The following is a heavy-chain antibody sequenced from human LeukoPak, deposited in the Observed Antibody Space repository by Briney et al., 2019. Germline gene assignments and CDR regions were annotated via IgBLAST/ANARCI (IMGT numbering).Heavy chain of an antibody. CDR1: GFTFSSYS. CDR3: ARGIVGAYYFDY. CDR2: ISSGSSYI. Sequence: GGSLRLSCAASGFTFSSYSMNWARQAPGKGLEWVSSISSGSSYIYYADSVKGRFTISRDNAKNSLYLQMNSLRAEDTAVYYCARGIVGAYYFDYWGQGTLVTVSS. V-gene: IGHV3-21*01. J-gene: IGHJ4*02. D-gene: IGHD1-26*01.